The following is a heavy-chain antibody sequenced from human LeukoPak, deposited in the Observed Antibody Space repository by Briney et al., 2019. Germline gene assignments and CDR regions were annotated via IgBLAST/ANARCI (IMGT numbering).Heavy chain of an antibody. J-gene: IGHJ4*02. D-gene: IGHD1-26*01. CDR1: GGFFSGFY. V-gene: IGHV4-34*01. CDR3: ARRIVGANYFRDY. CDR2: INHSGST. Sequence: PSETLSLTCAVYGGFFSGFYWSWIRQPPGKGLEWIGEINHSGSTNYNPSLKSRVTISVDTSKNQFSLKLSSVTAADTAVYYCARRIVGANYFRDYWGQGTLVTVSS.